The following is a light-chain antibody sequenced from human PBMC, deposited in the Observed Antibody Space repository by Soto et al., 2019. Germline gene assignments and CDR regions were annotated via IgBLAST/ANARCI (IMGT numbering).Light chain of an antibody. CDR1: QSVSSN. V-gene: IGKV3-15*01. CDR3: QHYNNWPRT. J-gene: IGKJ1*01. Sequence: EIVMTQSPATLSVSPGERATLSCRASQSVSSNLAWYQQKPGQAPRLLIYGASTRATGIPARFSGSGSGTDFTLTISSPQSEDFAVYYCQHYNNWPRTFGQGTKVEIK. CDR2: GAS.